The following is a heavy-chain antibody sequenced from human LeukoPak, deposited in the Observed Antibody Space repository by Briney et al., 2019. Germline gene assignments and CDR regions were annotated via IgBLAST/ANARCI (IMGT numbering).Heavy chain of an antibody. Sequence: SVKVSCKASGGTFSSYTISWVRQAPGQGLEWMGRIIPILGIANYAQKFQGRVTITADKSTSTAYMELSSLRSEDTAVYYCAKESAYGDYVNNFDYWGQGTLVTVSS. J-gene: IGHJ4*02. CDR2: IIPILGIA. CDR1: GGTFSSYT. D-gene: IGHD4-17*01. V-gene: IGHV1-69*04. CDR3: AKESAYGDYVNNFDY.